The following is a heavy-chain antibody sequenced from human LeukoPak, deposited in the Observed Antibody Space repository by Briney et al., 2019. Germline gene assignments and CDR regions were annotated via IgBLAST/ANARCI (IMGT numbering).Heavy chain of an antibody. CDR3: ARASWINTSGIAY. J-gene: IGHJ4*02. CDR1: GYSISRGYY. V-gene: IGHV4-38-2*01. CDR2: IYHTGST. D-gene: IGHD2-2*03. Sequence: SETLSLTCGVSGYSISRGYYWAWIRQPPGKGLEWIGTIYHTGSTYYTPSLGSRVTISVDTSKNEFSLNPNSVTAADTAVYYCARASWINTSGIAYWGQEALVTVSS.